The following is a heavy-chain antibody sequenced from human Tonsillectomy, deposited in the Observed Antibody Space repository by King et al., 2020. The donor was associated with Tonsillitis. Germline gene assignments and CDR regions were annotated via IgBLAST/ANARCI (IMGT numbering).Heavy chain of an antibody. D-gene: IGHD5-24*01. CDR2: IYYSGST. CDR3: ATGLQLAFDI. CDR1: GGSTSSYY. V-gene: IGHV4-59*01. J-gene: IGHJ3*02. Sequence: QVQLQESGPGLVKPSETLSLTCTVSGGSTSSYYWSWIRQPPGKGLEWIGYIYYSGSTNYNPSLKSRVTISVDTSKNQFSLKLSSVTAADTAVYYCATGLQLAFDIWGQGTMVTVSS.